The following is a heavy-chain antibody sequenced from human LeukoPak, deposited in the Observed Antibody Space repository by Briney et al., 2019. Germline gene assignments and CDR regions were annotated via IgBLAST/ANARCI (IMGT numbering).Heavy chain of an antibody. D-gene: IGHD3-22*01. CDR3: AKVEGYYYDSSGYPTQTYFDY. CDR2: ISYDGSNK. J-gene: IGHJ4*02. Sequence: GGSLRLSCAASGFTFDDYGMNWVRQAPGKGLEWVTAISYDGSNKYYADSVKGRFTISRDNSKNTLYLQMNSLRAEDTAVYYCAKVEGYYYDSSGYPTQTYFDYWGQGTLVTVSS. CDR1: GFTFDDYG. V-gene: IGHV3-30*18.